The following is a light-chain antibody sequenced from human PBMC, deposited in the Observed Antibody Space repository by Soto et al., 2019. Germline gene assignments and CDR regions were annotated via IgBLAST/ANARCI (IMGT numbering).Light chain of an antibody. CDR3: ADWDDGLHGWV. V-gene: IGLV1-44*01. J-gene: IGLJ3*02. CDR1: SSNIGSNS. Sequence: QSVLTQPPSASQTPGQRVTISFSGSSSNIGSNSVNWYQQFPGTAPKILIFVSNHRPSGVPARFSGSQSGTSASLAISVLQSDDEVDYYCADWDDGLHGWVFGGGNKLNVL. CDR2: VSN.